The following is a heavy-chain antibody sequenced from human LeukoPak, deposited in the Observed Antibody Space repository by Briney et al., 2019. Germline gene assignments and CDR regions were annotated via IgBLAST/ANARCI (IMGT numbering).Heavy chain of an antibody. J-gene: IGHJ6*02. V-gene: IGHV4-34*01. Sequence: SETLSLTCAVYGXSFSGYYWSWIRQPPGKGLEWIGEINHSGDTNYNPSLKSRLTISVDTSKNQFSLKLTSVTAADTAVYYCARADILTVGWGMDVWGQGTTVIVSS. CDR1: GXSFSGYY. D-gene: IGHD3-9*01. CDR3: ARADILTVGWGMDV. CDR2: INHSGDT.